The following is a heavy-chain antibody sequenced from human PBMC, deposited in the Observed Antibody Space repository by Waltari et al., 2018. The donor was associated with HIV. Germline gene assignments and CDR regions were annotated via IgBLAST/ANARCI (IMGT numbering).Heavy chain of an antibody. CDR2: IYISGST. J-gene: IGHJ5*02. D-gene: IGHD2-2*01. V-gene: IGHV4-61*02. CDR3: ARGVPAATDWFDP. CDR1: GGSISSGSYY. Sequence: QVQLQESGPGLVKPSQTLSLTCTVSGGSISSGSYYWSWIRQPAGKGLEWIGRIYISGSTNYNPALKSRVTIAVDTSKNHFSLKRSSVTAADTAVYYCARGVPAATDWFDPWGQGTLVTVSS.